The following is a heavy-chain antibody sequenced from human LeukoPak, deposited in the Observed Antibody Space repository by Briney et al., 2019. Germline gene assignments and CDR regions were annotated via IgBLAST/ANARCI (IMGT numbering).Heavy chain of an antibody. CDR2: IYYSGST. CDR1: GGSISSSSYY. Sequence: KTSETLSLTCTVSGGSISSSSYYWGWIRQPPGKGLEWIGSIYYSGSTYYNPSLKSRVTISVDTSKNQFSLKLSSVTAADTAVYYCARHSQQWLVRFDYWGQGTLVTVSS. V-gene: IGHV4-39*01. J-gene: IGHJ4*02. CDR3: ARHSQQWLVRFDY. D-gene: IGHD6-19*01.